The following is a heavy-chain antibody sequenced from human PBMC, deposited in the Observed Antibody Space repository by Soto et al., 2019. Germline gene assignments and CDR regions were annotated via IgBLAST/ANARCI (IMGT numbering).Heavy chain of an antibody. CDR3: ARDADANTGFGKDY. V-gene: IGHV3-33*01. CDR1: GFSFSNYG. D-gene: IGHD3-16*01. J-gene: IGHJ4*02. CDR2: IWHDGSNK. Sequence: GGSLRLSCAASGFSFSNYGMHWVRQAPGKGLEWVALIWHDGSNKYYAESVKGRFTISRDNSKDMVYLQMNSLRAEDTAMYYSARDADANTGFGKDYWGQGTLVTVYS.